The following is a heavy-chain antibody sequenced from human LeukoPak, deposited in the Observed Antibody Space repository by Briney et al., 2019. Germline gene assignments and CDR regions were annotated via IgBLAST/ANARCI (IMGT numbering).Heavy chain of an antibody. D-gene: IGHD2-2*01. CDR1: GFTFSDYY. CDR3: ARAVKYQLPPSDI. CDR2: ISSSGSTI. Sequence: PGGSLRLSCAASGFTFSDYYMSWIRQAPGKGLEWVSYISSSGSTIYYADSVKGRFTISRDNAKNSLCLQMNSLRAEDTAVYYCARAVKYQLPPSDIWGQGTMVTVSS. V-gene: IGHV3-11*01. J-gene: IGHJ3*02.